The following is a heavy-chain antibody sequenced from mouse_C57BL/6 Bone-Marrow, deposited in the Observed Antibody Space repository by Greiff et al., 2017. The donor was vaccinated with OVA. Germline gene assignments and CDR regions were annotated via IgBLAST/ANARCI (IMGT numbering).Heavy chain of an antibody. CDR2: ISDGGSYT. CDR3: ARVRYFDV. J-gene: IGHJ1*03. CDR1: GFTFSSYA. Sequence: EVQLVESGGGLVKPGGSLKLSCAASGFTFSSYAMSWVRQTPEKRLEWVATISDGGSYTYYPDNVKGRFTISRDNAKNNLYLQMSHLKSEDTAMYYCARVRYFDVWGTGTTVTVSS. V-gene: IGHV5-4*01.